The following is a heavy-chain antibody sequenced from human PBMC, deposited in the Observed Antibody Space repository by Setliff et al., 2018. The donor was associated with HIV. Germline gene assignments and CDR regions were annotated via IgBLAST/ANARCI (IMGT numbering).Heavy chain of an antibody. V-gene: IGHV3-21*01. J-gene: IGHJ4*02. CDR3: ARDSGVWAGFSSGWY. CDR2: ISSRSSDI. CDR1: GFTFNTYT. Sequence: PGESLKISCAASGFTFNTYTMNWVRQVPGKGLEWVSSISSRSSDIYYADAVKGRFTVSRDNAKNSLFLQMHSLRAEDTAIYYCARDSGVWAGFSSGWYWGQGTLVTVSS. D-gene: IGHD6-19*01.